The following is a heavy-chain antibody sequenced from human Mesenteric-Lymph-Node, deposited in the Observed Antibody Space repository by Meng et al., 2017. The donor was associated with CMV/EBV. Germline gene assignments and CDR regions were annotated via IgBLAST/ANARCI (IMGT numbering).Heavy chain of an antibody. D-gene: IGHD6-19*01. CDR1: FINFW. CDR3: ARHPSSASLDIAVGEGFDS. J-gene: IGHJ5*01. CDR2: IYPGDSET. V-gene: IGHV5-51*01. Sequence: FINFWIGWVRQMPGKGLEWMGIIYPGDSETTYSPSFQGQVTISVDKSISTAYLQWSSLKASDTAIYYCARHPSSASLDIAVGEGFDSWGQGTPVTVSS.